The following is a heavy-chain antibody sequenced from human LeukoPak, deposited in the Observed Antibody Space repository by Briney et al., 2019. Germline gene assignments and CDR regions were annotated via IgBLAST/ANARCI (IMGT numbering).Heavy chain of an antibody. D-gene: IGHD6-6*01. Sequence: SVKVSCKASGGTFSSYAISCVQQAPGQGLEWMGGIIPIFGTANYTQKFQGRVTITADESTSTAYMELSSLRSEDTAVYYCARVRYSSSPFDYWGQGTLVTVSS. J-gene: IGHJ4*02. CDR1: GGTFSSYA. CDR3: ARVRYSSSPFDY. CDR2: IIPIFGTA. V-gene: IGHV1-69*13.